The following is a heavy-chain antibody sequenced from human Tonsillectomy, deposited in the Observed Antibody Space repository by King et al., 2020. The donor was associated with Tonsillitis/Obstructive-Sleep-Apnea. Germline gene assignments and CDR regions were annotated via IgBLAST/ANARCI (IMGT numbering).Heavy chain of an antibody. V-gene: IGHV1-24*01. J-gene: IGHJ4*02. CDR3: VTHYDILTGYFFPYYFQY. CDR1: GNTLTELS. D-gene: IGHD3-9*01. CDR2: FDPEHGKT. Sequence: QLVQSGAEVKKPGASVKVSCNVSGNTLTELSMHWVRQAPGKGLEWMGGFDPEHGKTIYAQKFQGRVTLTEDTSTETAYMQLRSLRSEDTAVYYCVTHYDILTGYFFPYYFQYWGQGTLVTVSS.